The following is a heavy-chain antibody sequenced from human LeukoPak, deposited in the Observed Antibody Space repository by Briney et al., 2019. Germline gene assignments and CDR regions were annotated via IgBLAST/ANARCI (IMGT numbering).Heavy chain of an antibody. CDR1: GFTFSSYG. J-gene: IGHJ4*02. CDR2: IWYDGSNK. D-gene: IGHD2-15*01. V-gene: IGHV3-33*01. Sequence: GRSLRLLCAASGFTFSSYGTHWVRQSPGRGLEWVAVIWYDGSNKYYADSEKGRFTIYRHNSNNTLYLQMNSLRAEDTAVYYCARTHCSGGSCYTDYWGQGTLVTVSS. CDR3: ARTHCSGGSCYTDY.